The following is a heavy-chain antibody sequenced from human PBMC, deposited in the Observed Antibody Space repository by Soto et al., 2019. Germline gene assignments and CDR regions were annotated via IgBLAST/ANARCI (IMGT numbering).Heavy chain of an antibody. D-gene: IGHD3-22*01. J-gene: IGHJ6*02. Sequence: GGSLRLSCAASGFTFSSYAMHWVRQAPGKGLEWVAVISYDGSNKYYADSVKGRFTISRDNSKNTLYLQMNSLRAEDTAVYYCARSRYYYDSSGYSYYGMDVWGQGTTVTVSS. CDR2: ISYDGSNK. CDR1: GFTFSSYA. V-gene: IGHV3-30-3*01. CDR3: ARSRYYYDSSGYSYYGMDV.